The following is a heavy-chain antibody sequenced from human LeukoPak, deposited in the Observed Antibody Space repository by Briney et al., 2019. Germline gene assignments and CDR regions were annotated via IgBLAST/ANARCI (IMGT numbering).Heavy chain of an antibody. Sequence: SETLSLTCTVSGGSISSYYWSWIRQPAGKGLEWIGRIYTSGSTNYNPSLKSRVTMSVDTSKNKFSLKLSSVTAADTAVYYCARDRQKYYGSGSYSKGWFDPWGQGTLVTVSS. J-gene: IGHJ5*02. CDR1: GGSISSYY. CDR3: ARDRQKYYGSGSYSKGWFDP. V-gene: IGHV4-4*07. CDR2: IYTSGST. D-gene: IGHD3-10*01.